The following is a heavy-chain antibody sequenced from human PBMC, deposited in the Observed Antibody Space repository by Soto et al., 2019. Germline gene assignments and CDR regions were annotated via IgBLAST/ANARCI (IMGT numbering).Heavy chain of an antibody. CDR1: GGSISSYY. CDR2: IYYSGST. V-gene: IGHV4-59*01. J-gene: IGHJ4*02. Sequence: PSETLSLTCNVSGGSISSYYWSWIRQPPGKGLEWIGYIYYSGSTNYNPSLKSRVTISVDTSKNQFSLKLSSVTAADTAVYYCARVVVEQWLVLVGWGQGTLVTVSS. D-gene: IGHD6-19*01. CDR3: ARVVVEQWLVLVG.